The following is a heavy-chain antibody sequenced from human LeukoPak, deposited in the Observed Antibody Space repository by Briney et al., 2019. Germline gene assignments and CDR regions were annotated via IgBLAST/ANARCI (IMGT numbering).Heavy chain of an antibody. CDR1: GFTLSSYE. CDR2: ISSSGSTI. D-gene: IGHD6-13*01. CDR3: ASPIAAAGLFDY. V-gene: IGHV3-48*03. Sequence: PGGSLRLSCAASGFTLSSYEMNWVRQAPGKGLEWVSYISSSGSTIYYADSVKGRFTISRDNAKNSLYLQMNSLRAEDTAVYYCASPIAAAGLFDYWGQGTLVTVSS. J-gene: IGHJ4*02.